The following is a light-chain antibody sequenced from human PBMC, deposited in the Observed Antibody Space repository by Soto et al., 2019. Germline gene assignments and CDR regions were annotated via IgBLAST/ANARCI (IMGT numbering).Light chain of an antibody. CDR3: QQHGSGPWT. Sequence: EIVLTQSPDTLSLSPGERATLSCRASQSVSSSNLAWYQHKPGQAARLLIYVASRKATGIPERFSGSGSGTEFTLTITRLEPEDFAVYYCQQHGSGPWTFGQGTKVEIK. J-gene: IGKJ1*01. CDR2: VAS. V-gene: IGKV3-20*01. CDR1: QSVSSSN.